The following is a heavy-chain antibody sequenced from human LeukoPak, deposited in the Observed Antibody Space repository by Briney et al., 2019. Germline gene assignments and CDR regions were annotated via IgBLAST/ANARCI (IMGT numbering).Heavy chain of an antibody. CDR3: ARDLSGGSYSTKYGMDV. CDR2: ISNSGIFI. J-gene: IGHJ6*02. D-gene: IGHD1-26*01. CDR1: GFTFHDYG. V-gene: IGHV3-21*01. Sequence: GGSLRLSCAASGFTFHDYGMNWVRQAPGKGLEWVSSISNSGIFIYYADSVKGRFTISRDNAKNSLYLQMNSLRADDTAVYYCARDLSGGSYSTKYGMDVWGQGTTVTVSS.